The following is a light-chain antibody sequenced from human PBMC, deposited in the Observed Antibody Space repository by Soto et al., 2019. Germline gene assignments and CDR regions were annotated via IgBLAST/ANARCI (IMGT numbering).Light chain of an antibody. Sequence: QAVVTQEHSLTVSPGGTVTLTCGSSTGAVTSGHYPYWFQQKPGQAPRTLIYDTSNKHSWTPARFSGSLLGGKATLTLSGAQPEDEADYYCLLSYRGAGEVFGGGTKLTVL. CDR2: DTS. CDR1: TGAVTSGHY. V-gene: IGLV7-46*01. J-gene: IGLJ2*01. CDR3: LLSYRGAGEV.